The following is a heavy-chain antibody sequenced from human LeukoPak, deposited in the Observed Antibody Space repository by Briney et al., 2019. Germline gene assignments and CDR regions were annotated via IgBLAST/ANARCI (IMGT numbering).Heavy chain of an antibody. CDR1: GFTFSSYG. V-gene: IGHV3-30*02. J-gene: IGHJ4*02. CDR3: AKDLIGLIAPAEDY. D-gene: IGHD2-21*01. Sequence: GGSLRLSCAASGFTFSSYGMHWVRQAPGKGLEWVAFIRYDGSNKYYADSVKGRFTISRDNSKNTLYLQMNSLRAEDTAVYYCAKDLIGLIAPAEDYWGQGTLVTVSS. CDR2: IRYDGSNK.